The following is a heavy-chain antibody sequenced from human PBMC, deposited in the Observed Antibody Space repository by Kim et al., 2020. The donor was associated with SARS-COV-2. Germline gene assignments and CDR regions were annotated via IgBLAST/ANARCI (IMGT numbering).Heavy chain of an antibody. V-gene: IGHV3-30*04. CDR3: AILVVTGSPAISRPNSAFDI. Sequence: GRFTISRDNSKNTLYLQMNSLRAEDTAVYYCAILVVTGSPAISRPNSAFDIWGQGTTVTVSS. J-gene: IGHJ3*02. D-gene: IGHD2-21*02.